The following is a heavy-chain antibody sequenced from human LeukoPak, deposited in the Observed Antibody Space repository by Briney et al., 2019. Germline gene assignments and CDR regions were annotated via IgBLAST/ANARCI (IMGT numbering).Heavy chain of an antibody. Sequence: SETLSLTCAVYGGTFSGYYWSWIRQTPGKGLEWIGDINHSGSTNYNPSLKSRVTTSVDTSKNQFSLKLSSVTAADTAVYYCARARGTEAIDYWGQGTLVTVSS. J-gene: IGHJ4*02. CDR1: GGTFSGYY. V-gene: IGHV4-34*01. CDR2: INHSGST. D-gene: IGHD6-25*01. CDR3: ARARGTEAIDY.